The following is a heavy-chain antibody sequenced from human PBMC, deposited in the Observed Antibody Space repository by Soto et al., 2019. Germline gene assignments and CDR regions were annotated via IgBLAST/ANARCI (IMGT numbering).Heavy chain of an antibody. CDR3: AVYISEPQIGGDH. Sequence: QVQLVQSGAEEKRPGASVRVSCKASGYTLTDYLVHWVCQAPGQSPEWMGWVNAGNGYTKYSQRFQDRITLTRDPSANTAYMELSSLTSEDTAIYYCAVYISEPQIGGDHWGQGTPVIV. D-gene: IGHD2-8*01. CDR1: GYTLTDYL. CDR2: VNAGNGYT. V-gene: IGHV1-3*05. J-gene: IGHJ4*02.